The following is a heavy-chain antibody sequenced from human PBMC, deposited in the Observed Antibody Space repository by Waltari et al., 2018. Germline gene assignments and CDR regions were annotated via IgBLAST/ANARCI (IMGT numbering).Heavy chain of an antibody. V-gene: IGHV3-23*01. CDR1: GFTFNDYA. J-gene: IGHJ4*02. CDR3: AKAYTGSYYDY. CDR2: ISASGGST. D-gene: IGHD1-26*01. Sequence: EVQLLESGGGLVQPGGSLRLSCAASGFTFNDYAMHWVRQAPGKGLEWVSTISASGGSTYYADSVKGRFTISRDNSKSTLYLQMSSLRAEDTAVYYCAKAYTGSYYDYWGQGTLVTVSS.